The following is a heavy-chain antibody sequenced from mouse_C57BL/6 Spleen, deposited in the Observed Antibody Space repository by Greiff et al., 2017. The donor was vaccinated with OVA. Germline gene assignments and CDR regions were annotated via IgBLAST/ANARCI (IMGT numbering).Heavy chain of an antibody. Sequence: EVQVVESGGGLVKPGGSLKLSCAASGFTFSDYGMHWVRQAPEKGLEWVAYISSGSSTIYYADTVKGRFTISRDNAKNTLFLQMTSLRSEDTAMYYCARLFITTVVGYFDVWGTGTTVTVSS. J-gene: IGHJ1*03. D-gene: IGHD1-1*01. CDR3: ARLFITTVVGYFDV. CDR2: ISSGSSTI. CDR1: GFTFSDYG. V-gene: IGHV5-17*01.